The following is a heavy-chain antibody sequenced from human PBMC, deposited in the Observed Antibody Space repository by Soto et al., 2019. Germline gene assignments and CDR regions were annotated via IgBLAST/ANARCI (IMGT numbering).Heavy chain of an antibody. CDR2: IYPGDSDT. Sequence: PGESLKISCKGSGYSFTSYWIGWVRQMPGKGLEWMGIIYPGDSDTRYSPSFQGQVTISADKSISTAYLQWSSLKASDTAMYYCARHGILSSIAEVAAGMDVWGQGTTVTVSS. J-gene: IGHJ6*02. CDR3: ARHGILSSIAEVAAGMDV. D-gene: IGHD6-6*01. CDR1: GYSFTSYW. V-gene: IGHV5-51*01.